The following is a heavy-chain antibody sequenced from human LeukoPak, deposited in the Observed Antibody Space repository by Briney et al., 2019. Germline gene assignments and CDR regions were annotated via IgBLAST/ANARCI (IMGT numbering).Heavy chain of an antibody. CDR2: IIPIFGTA. Sequence: SVKVSCKASGGTFSSYAISWVRQAPGQGLEWMGGIIPIFGTANYAQKFQGRVTITADESTSTAYMELSSLRSEDTAVYYCAREYCGGDCFGRYYFDYWGQGTLVTVSS. CDR3: AREYCGGDCFGRYYFDY. J-gene: IGHJ4*02. D-gene: IGHD2-21*02. CDR1: GGTFSSYA. V-gene: IGHV1-69*13.